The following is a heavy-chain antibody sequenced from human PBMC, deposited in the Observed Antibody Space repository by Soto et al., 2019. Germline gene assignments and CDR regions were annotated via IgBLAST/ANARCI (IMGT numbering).Heavy chain of an antibody. CDR3: ARTRDGAYGMDV. V-gene: IGHV2-70*04. D-gene: IGHD2-21*02. J-gene: IGHJ6*02. CDR1: GFSLSTSGMR. CDR2: IDWDDDK. Sequence: SGPTLVNPTQTLTLTCTFSGFSLSTSGMRVSWIRQPPGKALEWLARIDWDDDKLYRTSLKTRLTTSKDTSKNQVVLIMTNMDPVDTATYYCARTRDGAYGMDVWGQGTTVTVSS.